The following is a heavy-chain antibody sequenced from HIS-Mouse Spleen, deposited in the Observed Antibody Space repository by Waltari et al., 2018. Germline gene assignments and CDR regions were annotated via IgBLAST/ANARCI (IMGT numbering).Heavy chain of an antibody. V-gene: IGHV3-30*18. D-gene: IGHD6-19*01. J-gene: IGHJ4*02. CDR3: AKASSGWLDY. Sequence: QVQLVDSGGGVVQPGRSLRLSCAASGFTSSSYGLPWVRQAPGKGLEWVAVISYDGSNKYYADSVKGRFTISRDNSKNTLYLQMNSLRAEDTAVYYCAKASSGWLDYWGQGTLVTVSS. CDR1: GFTSSSYG. CDR2: ISYDGSNK.